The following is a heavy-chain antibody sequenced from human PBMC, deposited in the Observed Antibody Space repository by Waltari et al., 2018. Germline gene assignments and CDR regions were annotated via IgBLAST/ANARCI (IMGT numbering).Heavy chain of an antibody. CDR1: GYSFTSYW. CDR2: IGPSDSYS. Sequence: EVQLVQSGAEVKKPGESLRISCKASGYSFTSYWISWVRQMPGKGLEWMGRIGPSDSYSNYSPSFQGHVTISADKSITTAYLEWSSLKASDTGTYYCARSHDVVGAESHVGYWGQGTLVIVSS. J-gene: IGHJ4*02. D-gene: IGHD2-2*01. V-gene: IGHV5-10-1*03. CDR3: ARSHDVVGAESHVGY.